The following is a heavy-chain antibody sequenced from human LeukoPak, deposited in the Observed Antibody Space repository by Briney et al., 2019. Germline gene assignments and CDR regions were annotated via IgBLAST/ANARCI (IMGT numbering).Heavy chain of an antibody. CDR2: IYYSGST. J-gene: IGHJ4*02. CDR1: GGSISSSSYY. V-gene: IGHV4-39*01. Sequence: SETLSLTCTVSGGSISSSSYYWGWIRQPPGKGLEWIGSIYYSGSTYYNPSLKSRVTISVDTSKNQFSLKLSSVTAADTAVYYCARTGHDSSGYSFDYWGQGTLVTVSS. D-gene: IGHD3-22*01. CDR3: ARTGHDSSGYSFDY.